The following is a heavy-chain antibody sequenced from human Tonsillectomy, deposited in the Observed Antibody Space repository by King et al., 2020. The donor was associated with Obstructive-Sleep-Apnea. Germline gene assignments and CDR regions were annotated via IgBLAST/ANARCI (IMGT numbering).Heavy chain of an antibody. CDR2: IYYSGRT. J-gene: IGHJ4*02. CDR1: GGAISSSSYY. CDR3: ASKPDIVVVVAAEYYFDS. V-gene: IGHV4-39*07. D-gene: IGHD2-15*01. Sequence: LQLQESGPGLVKPSETLSLTCTVSGGAISSSSYYWGGIRQPPGKGREWIGSIYYSGRTYYNPSLKSRVTISVDTSKNQFSLKLSSVTAADTAVYYCASKPDIVVVVAAEYYFDSWGQGTLVTVSS.